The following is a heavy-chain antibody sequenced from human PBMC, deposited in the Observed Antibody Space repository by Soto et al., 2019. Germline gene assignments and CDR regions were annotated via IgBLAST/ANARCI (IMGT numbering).Heavy chain of an antibody. D-gene: IGHD2-2*01. Sequence: SAVKVSCKASGGTFSSYAISWVRQAPGQGLEWMGGIIPIFGTANYAQKFQGRVTITADESTSTAYMELSSLRSEDTAVYYCASGVVLAALALWFDHWGQGTLVTGSS. CDR2: IIPIFGTA. CDR1: GGTFSSYA. CDR3: ASGVVLAALALWFDH. V-gene: IGHV1-69*13. J-gene: IGHJ5*02.